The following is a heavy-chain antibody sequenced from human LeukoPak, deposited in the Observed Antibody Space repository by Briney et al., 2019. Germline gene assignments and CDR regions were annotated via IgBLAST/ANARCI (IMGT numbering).Heavy chain of an antibody. CDR1: GFTFRSYW. CDR3: AKAPVTTCRGAYCYPFDY. J-gene: IGHJ4*02. D-gene: IGHD2-21*01. V-gene: IGHV3-23*01. Sequence: GGSLRLSCAVSGFTFRSYWMHWVRQAPGKGLEWVSAISDSGNTYHADSVKGRFTISRDSSKNTLFLQMNRLRPEDAAVYYCAKAPVTTCRGAYCYPFDYWGQGTLVTVSS. CDR2: ISDSGNT.